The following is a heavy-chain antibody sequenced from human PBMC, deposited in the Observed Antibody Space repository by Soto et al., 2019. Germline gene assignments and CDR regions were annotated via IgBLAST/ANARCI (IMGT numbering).Heavy chain of an antibody. CDR1: GGTFSSYA. D-gene: IGHD5-12*01. CDR2: IIPIFGTA. J-gene: IGHJ5*02. V-gene: IGHV1-69*01. CDR3: ARGGSPLQNH. Sequence: QVQLVQSGAAVKKPGSSVKVSCKASGGTFSSYAISWVRQAPGQGLEWMGGIIPIFGTANYAQKFQGRVTITADESTSTAYMERSRLRYDDTAVYYGARGGSPLQNHWGQGTLVTVSS.